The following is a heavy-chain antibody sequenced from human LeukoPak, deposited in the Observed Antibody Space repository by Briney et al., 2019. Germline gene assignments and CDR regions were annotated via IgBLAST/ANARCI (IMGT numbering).Heavy chain of an antibody. Sequence: TSETLSLTCTVSGGSISSSSYYWGWIRQPPGKGLEWIGSIYYSGSTYYNPSLKSRVTISVDTSKNQFSLKLSSVTAADTAVYYCARGGYYYGSGSDYWGQGTLVTVSS. D-gene: IGHD3-10*01. J-gene: IGHJ4*02. CDR3: ARGGYYYGSGSDY. CDR2: IYYSGST. V-gene: IGHV4-39*01. CDR1: GGSISSSSYY.